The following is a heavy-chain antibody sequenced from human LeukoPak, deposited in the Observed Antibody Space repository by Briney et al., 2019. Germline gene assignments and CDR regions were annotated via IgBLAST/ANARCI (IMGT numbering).Heavy chain of an antibody. D-gene: IGHD1-26*01. CDR1: GFTFSNYA. J-gene: IGHJ4*02. CDR2: ITATGSTT. V-gene: IGHV3-23*01. CDR3: ARGPIVGATLVDY. Sequence: GGSLRLSCAASGFTFSNYAMNWVRQTPGKGLEWVSAITATGSTTYSADSVKGRFTISRDNAKNSLYLQMNSLRAEDTAVYYYARGPIVGATLVDYWGQGTLVTVSS.